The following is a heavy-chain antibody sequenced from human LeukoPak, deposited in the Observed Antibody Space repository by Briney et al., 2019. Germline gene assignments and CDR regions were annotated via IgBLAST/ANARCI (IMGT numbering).Heavy chain of an antibody. D-gene: IGHD2-2*01. V-gene: IGHV4-34*01. CDR3: ARGRPNFYYSSTSCYRQRWFDS. J-gene: IGHJ5*01. Sequence: SETLSLTCAVYGGSFSGYYWSWIRQPPGKGLEWIGEINHSGSTNYNPSLKSRVTISVDTSKNQFSLNLSSVTAADTAVYYCARGRPNFYYSSTSCYRQRWFDSWGQGTLVTVSS. CDR1: GGSFSGYY. CDR2: INHSGST.